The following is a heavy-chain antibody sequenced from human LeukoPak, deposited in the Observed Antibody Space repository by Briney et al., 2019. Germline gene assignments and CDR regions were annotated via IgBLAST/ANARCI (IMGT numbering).Heavy chain of an antibody. Sequence: GGSLRLSCAVYGFTFSTYSMDWVRQAPGKGLEWVSSISSSSNYIYYADSVKGRFTISRDNAKNSLYLQMNSLRAEDTAVYYCARDEGEWELLQPPHWFDPWGQGTLVTVSS. D-gene: IGHD1-26*01. V-gene: IGHV3-21*01. CDR1: GFTFSTYS. CDR3: ARDEGEWELLQPPHWFDP. CDR2: ISSSSNYI. J-gene: IGHJ5*02.